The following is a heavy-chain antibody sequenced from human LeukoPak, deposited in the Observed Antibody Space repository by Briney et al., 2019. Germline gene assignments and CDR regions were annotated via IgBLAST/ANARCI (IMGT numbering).Heavy chain of an antibody. D-gene: IGHD2/OR15-2a*01. CDR1: GYSISRGYF. CDR2: IYESGST. V-gene: IGHV4-38-2*02. Sequence: NPSETLSLTCSVSGYSISRGYFWGWLRQPPGKGLEWIGSIYESGSTYYNPSLKSRVTISVDTSKNQFSLMLSSVTAADTAIYYCARIIDFGLKEFDSWGQGTLVTVSS. CDR3: ARIIDFGLKEFDS. J-gene: IGHJ4*02.